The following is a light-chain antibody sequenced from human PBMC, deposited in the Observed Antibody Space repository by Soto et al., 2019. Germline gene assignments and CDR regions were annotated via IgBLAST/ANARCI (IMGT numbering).Light chain of an antibody. Sequence: QSVLTRPASVSGSPGQSITISCTGTSSDVGSYNLVSWYQQHPGKAPKLMIYEGSKRPSGVSNRFSGSKSGNTASLTISGLQAEDEADYYCCSYAGSSTSWVFGGGTKVTVL. V-gene: IGLV2-23*01. CDR3: CSYAGSSTSWV. CDR1: SSDVGSYNL. J-gene: IGLJ3*02. CDR2: EGS.